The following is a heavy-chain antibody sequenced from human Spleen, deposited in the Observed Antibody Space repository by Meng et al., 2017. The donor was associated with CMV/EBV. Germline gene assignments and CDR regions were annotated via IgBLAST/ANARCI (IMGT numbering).Heavy chain of an antibody. Sequence: YGGSFSGYYWSWIRPTPGKGLEWIGEILHDGSTKYNPSLKSRVTISVDTSKNQFSLRLNSVTAADTAMYYCARGTYYFDRDDFGAYWGPGTLVTVSS. CDR2: ILHDGST. CDR3: ARGTYYFDRDDFGAY. V-gene: IGHV4-34*01. J-gene: IGHJ4*02. CDR1: GGSFSGYY. D-gene: IGHD3-22*01.